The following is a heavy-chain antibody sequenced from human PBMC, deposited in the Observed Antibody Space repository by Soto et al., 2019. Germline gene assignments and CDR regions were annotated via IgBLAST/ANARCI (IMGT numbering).Heavy chain of an antibody. CDR3: TRGPRPISTGTGAY. CDR1: GYTFTSYD. CDR2: MNPNSGNT. V-gene: IGHV1-8*01. Sequence: ASVKVSCKASGYTFTSYDINWVRQATGQGLEWMGWMNPNSGNTGYAQKFQGRVTMTRNTSISTAYMELSSLRSEDTAVYYCTRGPRPISTGTGAYWGQGTQVTVSS. D-gene: IGHD3-10*01. J-gene: IGHJ4*02.